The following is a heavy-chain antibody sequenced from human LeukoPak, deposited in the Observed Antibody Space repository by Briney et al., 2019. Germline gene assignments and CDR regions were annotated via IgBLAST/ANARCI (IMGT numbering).Heavy chain of an antibody. CDR1: GGSISSGSYY. D-gene: IGHD7-27*01. V-gene: IGHV4-61*02. Sequence: SETLSLTCTVSGGSISSGSYYWSWIRQPAGKGLEWIGRIYTSGSTNYNPSLKSRVTISVDTSKNQFSLKLSSVTAADTAVYYCAGTLGYYFDYWGRGTLVTVSS. CDR3: AGTLGYYFDY. CDR2: IYTSGST. J-gene: IGHJ4*02.